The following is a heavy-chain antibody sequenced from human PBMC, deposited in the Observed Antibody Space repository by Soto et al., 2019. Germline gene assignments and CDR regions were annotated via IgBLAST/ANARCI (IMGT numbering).Heavy chain of an antibody. J-gene: IGHJ6*02. CDR2: IIPIFGTA. CDR3: ARPNDDIVLMVYAQYYYYGMDV. D-gene: IGHD2-8*01. Sequence: SVKVSCKASGGTFSSYAISWVRQAPGQGLEWMGGIIPIFGTANYAQKFQGRVTITADESTSTAYMELSSLRSEDTAVYYCARPNDDIVLMVYAQYYYYGMDVWGQGTTVTVSS. V-gene: IGHV1-69*13. CDR1: GGTFSSYA.